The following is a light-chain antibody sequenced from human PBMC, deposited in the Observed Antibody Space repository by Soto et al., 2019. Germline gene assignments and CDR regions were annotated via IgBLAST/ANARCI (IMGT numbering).Light chain of an antibody. CDR2: DAS. CDR1: QDISNY. Sequence: EIQMTQSPSSLSASVGDRVTITCQASQDISNYLNWYQQKPGKAPKLLIYDASNLETGVPSRFSGSGSGTDFTFTISSLQPEDIATYYCQQYDNLPGTFGGGTKVDIK. J-gene: IGKJ4*01. V-gene: IGKV1-33*01. CDR3: QQYDNLPGT.